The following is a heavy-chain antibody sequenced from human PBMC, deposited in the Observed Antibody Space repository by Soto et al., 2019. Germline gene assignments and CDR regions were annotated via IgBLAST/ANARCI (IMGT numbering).Heavy chain of an antibody. CDR1: GGTLSSYS. CDR3: ASTLFAYGAGSSYFDH. J-gene: IGHJ4*02. V-gene: IGHV1-69*02. CDR2: IIPILGRP. D-gene: IGHD3-10*01. Sequence: QVQLVQSGAEVRKPGSSVKVSCKTSGGTLSSYSISWVRQAPGQGLEWMGRIIPILGRPNYAQKFQGRVTITADKSTSTVYMELRSLRSEDTAVYYCASTLFAYGAGSSYFDHWGQGTLLTVSS.